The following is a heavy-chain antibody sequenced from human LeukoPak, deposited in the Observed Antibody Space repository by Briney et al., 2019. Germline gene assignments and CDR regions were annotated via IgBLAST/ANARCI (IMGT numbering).Heavy chain of an antibody. V-gene: IGHV3-48*03. CDR1: GFSFGVYE. CDR3: TTPTVATNFDY. Sequence: PGGSLRLSCAASGFSFGVYEMHWVRQAPGKGLEWISDISSSGTTTYYADSVKGRFTISRDNTRNSLYLQMNRLRAEDTAIYYCTTPTVATNFDYWGQGTLVTVSS. D-gene: IGHD5-12*01. J-gene: IGHJ4*02. CDR2: ISSSGTTT.